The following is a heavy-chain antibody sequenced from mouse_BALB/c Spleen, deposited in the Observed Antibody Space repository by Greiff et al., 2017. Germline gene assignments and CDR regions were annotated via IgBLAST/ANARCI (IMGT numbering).Heavy chain of an antibody. V-gene: IGHV5-17*02. CDR1: GFTFSSFG. J-gene: IGHJ4*01. D-gene: IGHD2-14*01. CDR2: ISSGSSTI. Sequence: EVQVVESGGGLVQPGGSRKLSCAASGFTFSSFGMHWVRQAPEKGLEWVAYISSGSSTIYYADTVKGRFTISRDNPKNTLFLQMTSLRSEDTAMYYCARERNRYDYAMDYWGQGTSVTVSS. CDR3: ARERNRYDYAMDY.